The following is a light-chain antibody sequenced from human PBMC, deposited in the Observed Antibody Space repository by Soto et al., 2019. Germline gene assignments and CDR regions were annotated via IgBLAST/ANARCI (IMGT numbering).Light chain of an antibody. CDR1: SSDVGGYNC. Sequence: QSALTQPRSVSGSPGQSVTISCTGTSSDVGGYNCVSWWQQHPGKAPELMIYEVSNRPSGVSNRFSGSKSGNTASLTISGLQAEDEADYYCSSYTSSNTVVFGGGTKLTVL. V-gene: IGLV2-14*01. CDR3: SSYTSSNTVV. J-gene: IGLJ2*01. CDR2: EVS.